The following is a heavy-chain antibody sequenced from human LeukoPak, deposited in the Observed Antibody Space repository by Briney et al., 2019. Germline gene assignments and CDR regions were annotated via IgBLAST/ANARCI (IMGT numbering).Heavy chain of an antibody. CDR2: INYSGSS. CDR1: GGSISSGDVF. D-gene: IGHD1-14*01. CDR3: ARAEFS. J-gene: IGHJ5*02. V-gene: IGHV4-30-4*01. Sequence: PSETLSLTCTVSGGSISSGDVFWSCIRQPPGKGLGWIGYINYSGSSYYNPSLKSRVTISVDTSKNQFSLKLSSVTAADTAVYYCARAEFSWGQGTLVTVSS.